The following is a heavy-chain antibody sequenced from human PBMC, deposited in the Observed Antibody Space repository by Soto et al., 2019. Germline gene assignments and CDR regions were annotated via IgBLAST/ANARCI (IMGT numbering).Heavy chain of an antibody. J-gene: IGHJ4*02. CDR3: AKGPGDSRHNWYYFDY. Sequence: EVQLVASGGGLVQPGRSLRLSCAASGFTFDDYAMHWVRQVPGKGLEWVSGITWNSGSIVYADSVKGRFTISRDNAKNSLYLQMNSLSAEDTTLYYCAKGPGDSRHNWYYFDYWGQGTLVTVSS. V-gene: IGHV3-9*01. CDR2: ITWNSGSI. D-gene: IGHD1-20*01. CDR1: GFTFDDYA.